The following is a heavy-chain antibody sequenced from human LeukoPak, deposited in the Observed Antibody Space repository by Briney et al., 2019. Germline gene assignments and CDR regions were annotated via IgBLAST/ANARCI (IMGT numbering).Heavy chain of an antibody. CDR2: IYYSGST. Sequence: SETLSLTCTVSGGSISSYYWSWIRQPPGKGLEWIGYIYYSGSTNYNPSLKSRVTISVDTSKNQFSLKLSPVTAADTAVYYCARDPVVVVPAAVEAFDIWGQGTMVTVSS. CDR3: ARDPVVVVPAAVEAFDI. V-gene: IGHV4-59*01. CDR1: GGSISSYY. J-gene: IGHJ3*02. D-gene: IGHD2-2*01.